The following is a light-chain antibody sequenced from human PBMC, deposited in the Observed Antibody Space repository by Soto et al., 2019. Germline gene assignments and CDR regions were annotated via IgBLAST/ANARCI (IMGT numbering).Light chain of an antibody. V-gene: IGLV1-51*02. CDR2: ENN. Sequence: QSVLTQPPSVSAAPGQKVTISCSGSSSNIGNNYVSWYQQLPGTAPKLLIYENNKRPSGIPDRFSGSKSGTSATLGITGLQTGDEADYYCGTWDSSLSFYVFGTGTKRTVL. J-gene: IGLJ1*01. CDR1: SSNIGNNY. CDR3: GTWDSSLSFYV.